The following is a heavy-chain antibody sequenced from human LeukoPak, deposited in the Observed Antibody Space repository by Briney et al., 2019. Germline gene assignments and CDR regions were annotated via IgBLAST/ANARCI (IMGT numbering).Heavy chain of an antibody. CDR1: GFRFSSFA. CDR2: KPYDGNTK. Sequence: GGSLTLSCAASGFRFSSFAMHWVRQAPGKGLEWVAVKPYDGNTKYYADSVLGRFTISRDNSKNTLYLQMNSLRPEDTALYYCARDGNSGYDLTYYYGMDAWGQGTPVTVSS. J-gene: IGHJ6*02. V-gene: IGHV3-30-3*01. D-gene: IGHD5-12*01. CDR3: ARDGNSGYDLTYYYGMDA.